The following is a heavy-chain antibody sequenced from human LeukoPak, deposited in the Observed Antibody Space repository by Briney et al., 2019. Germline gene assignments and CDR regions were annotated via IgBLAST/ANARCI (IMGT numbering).Heavy chain of an antibody. CDR2: INPNSGGT. CDR1: GYTFTGYY. CDR3: ARDLCSGGSCPEYNYYGMDV. J-gene: IGHJ6*02. D-gene: IGHD2-15*01. Sequence: ASVNVSCKASGYTFTGYYMHWVRQAPGQGLEWMGWINPNSGGTNYAQKFQGWVTMTRDTSISTAYMELSRLRSDDTAVYYCARDLCSGGSCPEYNYYGMDVWGQGTTVTVSS. V-gene: IGHV1-2*04.